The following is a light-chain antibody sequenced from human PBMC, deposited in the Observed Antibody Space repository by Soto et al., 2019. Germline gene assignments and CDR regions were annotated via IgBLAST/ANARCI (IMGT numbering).Light chain of an antibody. J-gene: IGKJ1*01. CDR2: GAS. V-gene: IGKV3-15*01. CDR3: QQYNNWPPWT. CDR1: QSVSSN. Sequence: EIVMTQSPATLSVSPGERATLSCRASQSVSSNLAWYQQNPGQAPKPLIYGASTRATGISARFSGSGPGTEFAPPISSLQSEDFAGYYCQQYNNWPPWTFGQGTKVEIK.